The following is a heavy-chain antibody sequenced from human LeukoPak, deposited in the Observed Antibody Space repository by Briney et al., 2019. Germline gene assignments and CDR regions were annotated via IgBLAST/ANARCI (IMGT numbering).Heavy chain of an antibody. CDR3: ARLNVATAMSFDY. D-gene: IGHD2-21*02. CDR1: GFTFSSYS. J-gene: IGHJ4*02. Sequence: GGSLRLSCAASGFTFSSYSMNWVRQAPGKGLEWVSSISSSSSYIYYADSVKGRFTISRDNAKNSLYLQMNSLRAEDTAVYYCARLNVATAMSFDYWGQGTLVTVSS. V-gene: IGHV3-21*01. CDR2: ISSSSSYI.